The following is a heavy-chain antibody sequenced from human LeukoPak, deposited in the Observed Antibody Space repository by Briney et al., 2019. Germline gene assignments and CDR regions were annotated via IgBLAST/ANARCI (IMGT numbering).Heavy chain of an antibody. V-gene: IGHV1-3*01. Sequence: GASVKVSCVASGFTFTNYAMQWVRQAPGQRLEWMGWINAGNGHTRYSQRFQGRVTITRDTSATTVYMEVTSLRSQDTTVYYCARGIWSRTVSSYYFDYWGQGTLVTVSS. J-gene: IGHJ4*02. CDR3: ARGIWSRTVSSYYFDY. CDR2: INAGNGHT. D-gene: IGHD3-3*01. CDR1: GFTFTNYA.